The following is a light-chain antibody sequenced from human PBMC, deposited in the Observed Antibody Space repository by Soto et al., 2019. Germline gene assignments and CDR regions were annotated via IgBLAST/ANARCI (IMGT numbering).Light chain of an antibody. V-gene: IGKV3-11*01. CDR3: QQRSNWPPVT. CDR2: DAS. CDR1: QSVSSY. Sequence: EMGLTQSPATLSLSPGERATLSCRASQSVSSYLAWYQQKPGQAPRLLIYDASNRATGIPARFSGSGSGTDFTLTISSLEPEDFAIYYCQQRSNWPPVTFGGGTKVEIK. J-gene: IGKJ4*01.